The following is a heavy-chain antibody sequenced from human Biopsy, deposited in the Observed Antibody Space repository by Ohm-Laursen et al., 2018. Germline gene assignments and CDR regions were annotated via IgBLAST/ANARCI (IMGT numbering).Heavy chain of an antibody. Sequence: PSQTLSLTCTVSAVSASSGRYYWTCIRQPPRKPLEWIGYFYSSGTTRYNPSLESRLSISMDTSKNEVSLRLTSMTAADTAVYFCARAPADQYAARNYYSSHSFDMWGQGTKVTVSS. CDR1: AVSASSGRYY. V-gene: IGHV4-61*01. J-gene: IGHJ3*02. D-gene: IGHD3-10*01. CDR2: FYSSGTT. CDR3: ARAPADQYAARNYYSSHSFDM.